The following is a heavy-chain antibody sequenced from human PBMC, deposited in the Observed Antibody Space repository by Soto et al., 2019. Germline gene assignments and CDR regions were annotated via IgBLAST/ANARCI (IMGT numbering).Heavy chain of an antibody. Sequence: PSETLSLTCTVSGGSISSYYWSWIRQPPGKGLEWIGYIYYSGSTNYNPSLKSRVTISVDTSKNQFSLKLSSVTAADTAVYYCAREGVVPGQIDYWGQGTLVTVS. V-gene: IGHV4-59*01. CDR3: AREGVVPGQIDY. J-gene: IGHJ4*02. CDR1: GGSISSYY. D-gene: IGHD2-2*01. CDR2: IYYSGST.